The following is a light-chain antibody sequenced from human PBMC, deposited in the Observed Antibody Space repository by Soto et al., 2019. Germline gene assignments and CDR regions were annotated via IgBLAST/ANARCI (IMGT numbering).Light chain of an antibody. J-gene: IGLJ1*01. CDR1: SSNIGNNY. CDR2: DNN. CDR3: GTWDNSLRAGV. Sequence: QSVLTQPPSVSAAPGQKVTISCSGSSSNIGNNYVSWYQQLPGTAPKLLIYDNNKRPSGIPDRFSGSKSGTSATLGITGLQTGDEADYYCGTWDNSLRAGVFGTGTKLTVL. V-gene: IGLV1-51*01.